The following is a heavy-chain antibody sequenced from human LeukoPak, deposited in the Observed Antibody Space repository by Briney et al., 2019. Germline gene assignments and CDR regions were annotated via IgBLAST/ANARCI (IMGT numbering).Heavy chain of an antibody. V-gene: IGHV3-7*01. D-gene: IGHD2-2*02. J-gene: IGHJ4*02. CDR2: IGPDGREM. CDR1: GFTFTSYW. CDR3: ARGVLPGTIQWSLDH. Sequence: GGSLRLSCAASGFTFTSYWMHWVRQAPGKGLEWVANIGPDGREMYYVDSMKGRFTFSRDNARNSLFLQMDSLRAEDTAVYYCARGVLPGTIQWSLDHWGQGTRVTVSS.